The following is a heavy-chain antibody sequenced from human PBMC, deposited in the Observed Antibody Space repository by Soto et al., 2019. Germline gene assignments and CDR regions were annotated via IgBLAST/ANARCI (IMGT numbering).Heavy chain of an antibody. J-gene: IGHJ5*02. V-gene: IGHV1-2*02. CDR3: AKDLTRQLAYWLDP. CDR2: INAHSGST. CDR1: GFSFTGYY. D-gene: IGHD6-6*01. Sequence: ASVKVSCKASGFSFTGYYIHWLRQAPGQGLEWMGWINAHSGSTEYAQKFQGRVTLTRDTSIATAYLTLTSLTSDDTALYYCAKDLTRQLAYWLDPWGQGTQVTVSS.